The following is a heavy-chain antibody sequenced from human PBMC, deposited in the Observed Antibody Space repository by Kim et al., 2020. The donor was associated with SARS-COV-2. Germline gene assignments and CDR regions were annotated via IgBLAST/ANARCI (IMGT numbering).Heavy chain of an antibody. CDR2: IYYSGNM. J-gene: IGHJ5*02. CDR1: GGSLSSSSYY. V-gene: IGHV4-39*07. Sequence: SETLSLTCTVSGGSLSSSSYYWGWIRQPPGKGLEWIGSIYYSGNMYYNPSLKSRVTISVDTSVNQFSLKLSSVTAADTAFYYCARGELLWFGENYFDPWG. CDR3: ARGELLWFGENYFDP. D-gene: IGHD3-10*01.